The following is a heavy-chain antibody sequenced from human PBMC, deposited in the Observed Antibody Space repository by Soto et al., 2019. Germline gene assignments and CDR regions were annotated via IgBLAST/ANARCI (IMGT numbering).Heavy chain of an antibody. J-gene: IGHJ5*02. D-gene: IGHD1-7*01. CDR3: TRDGDWNYVFGNWFDP. V-gene: IGHV3-49*03. CDR2: IRSKAYGGTT. CDR1: GFTFGDYA. Sequence: GGSLRLSCTASGFTFGDYAMSWFRQAPGKGLEWVGFIRSKAYGGTTEYAASVKGRFTISRDDSKSIAYLQMNSLKTEDTAVYYCTRDGDWNYVFGNWFDPWGQGTLVTVSS.